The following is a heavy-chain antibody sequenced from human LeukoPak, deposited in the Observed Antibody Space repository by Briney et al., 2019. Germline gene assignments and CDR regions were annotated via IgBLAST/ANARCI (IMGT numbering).Heavy chain of an antibody. CDR1: GGTFSSYA. Sequence: VASVKVSCKASGGTFSSYAISWVRQAPGQGLEWMGRIIPILGIANYAQKFQGRVTITADKSTSTAYMELSSLRSEDTAVYYCARSDENYYYYYGMDVWGQGTTVTVSS. J-gene: IGHJ6*02. V-gene: IGHV1-69*04. CDR3: ARSDENYYYYYGMDV. CDR2: IIPILGIA.